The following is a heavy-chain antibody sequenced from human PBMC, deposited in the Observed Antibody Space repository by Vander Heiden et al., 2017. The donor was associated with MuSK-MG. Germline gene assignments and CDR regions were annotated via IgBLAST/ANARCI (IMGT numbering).Heavy chain of an antibody. CDR1: GGTFSSYA. V-gene: IGHV1-69*06. J-gene: IGHJ4*02. D-gene: IGHD4-17*01. Sequence: QVQRVQPGAEVKMPGSSVKVSCKASGGTFSSYAISWVRQAPGQGLEWMGGIIPIFGTANYAQKFQGRVTITADKSTSTAYMELSSLRCEDTAVYYCAGAGGGDLTTETTSDASFDYWGQGTLVTVSS. CDR3: AGAGGGDLTTETTSDASFDY. CDR2: IIPIFGTA.